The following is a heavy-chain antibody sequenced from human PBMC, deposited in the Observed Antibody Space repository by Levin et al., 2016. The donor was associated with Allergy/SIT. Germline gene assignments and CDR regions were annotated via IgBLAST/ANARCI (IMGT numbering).Heavy chain of an antibody. V-gene: IGHV4-39*01. CDR3: ARMTRGYYDGSGSYPY. J-gene: IGHJ4*02. D-gene: IGHD3-10*01. CDR1: GGSISSTNYY. Sequence: SETLSLTCTVSGGSISSTNYYWGWIRQPPGRGLEWIGTIYYTGSTYYNSSLKSRVTISVDTSKNQFFLNLNSVTAADTAVYFCARMTRGYYDGSGSYPYWGQGTLVTVSS. CDR2: IYYTGST.